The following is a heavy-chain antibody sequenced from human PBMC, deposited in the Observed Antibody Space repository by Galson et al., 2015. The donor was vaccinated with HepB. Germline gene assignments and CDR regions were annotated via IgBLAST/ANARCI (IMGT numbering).Heavy chain of an antibody. Sequence: SLRLSCAASGFTFNLYAISWVCQAPGKGLEWVSVIGSDGDDIHYTDSVNGRFTISRDNSNNMVYLQMNSLRVEDTAVYYCSRRRKLYGMDVWGQGTTVTVSS. CDR2: IGSDGDDI. CDR1: GFTFNLYA. J-gene: IGHJ6*02. V-gene: IGHV3-23*01. CDR3: SRRRKLYGMDV. D-gene: IGHD2-15*01.